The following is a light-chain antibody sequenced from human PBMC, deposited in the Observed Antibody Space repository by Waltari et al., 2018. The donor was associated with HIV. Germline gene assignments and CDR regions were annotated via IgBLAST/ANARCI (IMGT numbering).Light chain of an antibody. J-gene: IGLJ3*02. CDR1: SSDVGDYNY. V-gene: IGLV2-11*01. Sequence: QSALTQPRSVSGSPGQSVTISCTGTSSDVGDYNYVSWYQPHPGKAPKLMIFDVNKRPCGVPYRFSVSKSGNTASLTISGLQAGDEADYYCCSYADDYTWVFGGGTKLTVL. CDR2: DVN. CDR3: CSYADDYTWV.